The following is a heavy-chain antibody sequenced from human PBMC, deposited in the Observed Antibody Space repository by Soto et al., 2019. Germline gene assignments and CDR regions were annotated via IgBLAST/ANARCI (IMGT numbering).Heavy chain of an antibody. Sequence: GGSLKLSCAASGFTFSSFWMTWVRQAPGKGLEWVANIKQDGSEKYYVDSVKGRFTISRDNARNSLFLEMKSLRSEDTAVYSCVRDRSGSYLEGFDYWGQGTLVTVSS. D-gene: IGHD1-26*01. J-gene: IGHJ4*02. CDR2: IKQDGSEK. V-gene: IGHV3-7*01. CDR3: VRDRSGSYLEGFDY. CDR1: GFTFSSFW.